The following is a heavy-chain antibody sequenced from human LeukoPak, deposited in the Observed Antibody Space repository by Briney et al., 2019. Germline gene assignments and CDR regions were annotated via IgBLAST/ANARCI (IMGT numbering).Heavy chain of an antibody. CDR2: IYPGDSDT. J-gene: IGHJ4*02. D-gene: IGHD4-17*01. CDR1: GYSFTSYW. CDR3: ARYRDYAYFDY. Sequence: GESLKISCKGSGYSFTSYWIGWARQMPEKGLEWMGIIYPGDSDTRYSPSFQGQVTISADKSISTAYLQWSSLKASDTAMYYCARYRDYAYFDYWGQGTLVTVSS. V-gene: IGHV5-51*01.